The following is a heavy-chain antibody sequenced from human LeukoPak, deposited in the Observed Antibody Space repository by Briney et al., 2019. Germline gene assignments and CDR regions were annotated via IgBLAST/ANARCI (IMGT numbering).Heavy chain of an antibody. V-gene: IGHV3-23*01. J-gene: IGHJ6*02. CDR2: ISGSGGST. D-gene: IGHD5-18*01. Sequence: PGGFLRLSCAASGFTFTGYAMSWVRQAPGKGLEWVSAISGSGGSTYYADSVKGRFTISRDNSKNTLYLQMNSLRAEDTAVYYCAKAPPDSYYYYYGMDVWGQGTTVTVSS. CDR1: GFTFTGYA. CDR3: AKAPPDSYYYYYGMDV.